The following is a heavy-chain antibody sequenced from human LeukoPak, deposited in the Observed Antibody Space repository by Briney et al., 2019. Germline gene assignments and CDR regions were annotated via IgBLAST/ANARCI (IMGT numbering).Heavy chain of an antibody. CDR1: GGSISYYY. D-gene: IGHD5-24*01. V-gene: IGHV4-59*12. CDR2: IYYSGTT. Sequence: PSETLSLTCTVSGGSISYYYWSWIRQSPGKGLEWIGYIYYSGTTNYNPSLKSRVTMSVDTSKNQFSLKVTSVTAADTAVYYCAREGDGYIYFDYWGQGTLITVSS. CDR3: AREGDGYIYFDY. J-gene: IGHJ4*02.